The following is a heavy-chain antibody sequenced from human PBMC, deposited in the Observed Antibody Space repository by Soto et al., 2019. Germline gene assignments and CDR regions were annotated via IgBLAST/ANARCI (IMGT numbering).Heavy chain of an antibody. V-gene: IGHV4-4*02. CDR2: IYHSGST. Sequence: SETLSLTCAVSGGSISSSNWWSWVRQPPGKGLEWIGEIYHSGSTNYNPSLKSRVTISVDKSKNQFSLKLSSVTAADTAVYYCARRGQTRDSPYGMDAWGQGTTVTASS. J-gene: IGHJ6*02. CDR1: GGSISSSNW. D-gene: IGHD3-22*01. CDR3: ARRGQTRDSPYGMDA.